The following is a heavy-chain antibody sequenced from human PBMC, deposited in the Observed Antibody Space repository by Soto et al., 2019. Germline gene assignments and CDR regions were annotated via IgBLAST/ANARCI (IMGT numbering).Heavy chain of an antibody. D-gene: IGHD3-3*01. CDR1: GGPFNTFA. J-gene: IGHJ4*02. V-gene: IGHV1-69*01. CDR2: IIPLSGTT. CDR3: ARDSQEQSVLRFLRWFAI. Sequence: QVQLVQSGAELRKPGSSVSVSCTSSGGPFNTFAINWVRQAPGQGLEWMGGIIPLSGTTDYAQKFQGRVTITADGTTSTVFMDLTNLRSDDTAVYFCARDSQEQSVLRFLRWFAIWGQGTLVTVSS.